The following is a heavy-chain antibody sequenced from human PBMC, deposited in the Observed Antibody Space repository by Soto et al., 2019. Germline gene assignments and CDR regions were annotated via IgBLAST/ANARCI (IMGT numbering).Heavy chain of an antibody. J-gene: IGHJ4*02. D-gene: IGHD3-3*01. CDR2: IWYDGSNK. V-gene: IGHV3-33*01. CDR3: ATTNSITIVGVVSNFDY. CDR1: GFTFSSYG. Sequence: QVQLVESGGGVVQPGRSLRLSCAASGFTFSSYGMHWVRQAPGKGLEWVAVIWYDGSNKYYADSVKGRFTISRDNSKNTLYLQMNSLRAEDTAVYYCATTNSITIVGVVSNFDYWGQGTLVTVSS.